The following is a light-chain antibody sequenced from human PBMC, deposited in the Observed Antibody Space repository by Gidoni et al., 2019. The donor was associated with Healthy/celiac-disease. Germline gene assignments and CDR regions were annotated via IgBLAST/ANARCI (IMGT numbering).Light chain of an antibody. CDR3: QQYNNWPPWT. Sequence: EIVMTQSPATLSVSPGERATLSCRASQSVSSNLAWYQQKPGQAPRPLIYGASTRATGIPARFGGGGSGTEFTRTISSLQSEDFAVYYCQQYNNWPPWTFGQGTRVEIK. CDR1: QSVSSN. CDR2: GAS. J-gene: IGKJ1*01. V-gene: IGKV3-15*01.